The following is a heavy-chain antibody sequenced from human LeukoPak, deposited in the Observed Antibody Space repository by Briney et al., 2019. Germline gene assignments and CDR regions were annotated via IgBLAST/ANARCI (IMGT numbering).Heavy chain of an antibody. CDR1: GGSTSSGSYY. J-gene: IGHJ5*02. CDR3: ARARYSSSWYL. Sequence: PSETLSLTCTVSGGSTSSGSYYWSWIRQPPGKGLEWIGYIYYSGSTNYNPSLKSRVTISVDTSKNQFSLKLSSVTAADTAVYYCARARYSSSWYLWGQGTLVTVSS. D-gene: IGHD6-13*01. CDR2: IYYSGST. V-gene: IGHV4-61*01.